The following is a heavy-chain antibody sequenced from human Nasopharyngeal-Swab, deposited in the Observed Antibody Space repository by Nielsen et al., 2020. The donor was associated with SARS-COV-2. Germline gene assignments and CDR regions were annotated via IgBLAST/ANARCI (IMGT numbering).Heavy chain of an antibody. Sequence: GGSLRLSCSGSGYTFSSSWMHWVRQVPGKGLVWASRIDEDGSITDYAESVKGRFTISRDNAKNTLYLQMNSLRGEDTAIYYCVKDLAYDEVSWGQGTLVTVSS. CDR3: VKDLAYDEVS. J-gene: IGHJ5*02. V-gene: IGHV3-74*01. CDR1: GYTFSSSW. D-gene: IGHD5-12*01. CDR2: IDEDGSIT.